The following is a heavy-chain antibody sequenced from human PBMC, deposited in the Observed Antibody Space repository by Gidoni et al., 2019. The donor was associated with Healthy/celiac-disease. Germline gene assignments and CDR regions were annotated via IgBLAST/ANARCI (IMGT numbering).Heavy chain of an antibody. CDR2: ISGSGGRT. CDR1: GFTFRNYA. D-gene: IGHD3-22*01. J-gene: IGHJ4*02. Sequence: EVQLLESGGGLVQPWGSLRLSCAASGFTFRNYAMSGVRQAPGKGLEWVSAISGSGGRTYYADSVKGRFTISRDNSKNTLYVQMNSLRAEDTAVYYCAKDDYYYDSSGYLAVPGDWGQGTLGTVSS. V-gene: IGHV3-23*01. CDR3: AKDDYYYDSSGYLAVPGD.